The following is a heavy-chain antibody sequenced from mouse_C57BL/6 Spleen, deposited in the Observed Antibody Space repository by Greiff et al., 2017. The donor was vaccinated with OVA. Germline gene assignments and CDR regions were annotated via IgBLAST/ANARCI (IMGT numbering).Heavy chain of an antibody. V-gene: IGHV5-17*01. CDR2: ISSGSSTI. J-gene: IGHJ2*01. CDR1: GFTFSDYG. Sequence: EVKLVASGGGLVKPGGSLKLSCAASGFTFSDYGMHWVRQAPEKGLEWVAYISSGSSTIYYADTVKGRFTISRANAKNTLFLQMTSLRSGDTAMYYWAMGGLRGIFFDYWGQGTTLTVSS. D-gene: IGHD3-1*01. CDR3: AMGGLRGIFFDY.